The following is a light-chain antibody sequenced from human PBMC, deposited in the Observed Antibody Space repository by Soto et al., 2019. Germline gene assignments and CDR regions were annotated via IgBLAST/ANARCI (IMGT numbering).Light chain of an antibody. CDR1: QSVSSN. V-gene: IGKV3-15*01. CDR3: QQYNNWPPWT. J-gene: IGKJ1*01. CDR2: GAS. Sequence: EIVMTQSPATLSVSPGERATLSCRASQSVSSNLAWYQHKPGQAPRLLIYGASTRATGIPARFSGSESGTEFTLTISSLQSEDFAVYYCQQYNNWPPWTFGQGTKVDIK.